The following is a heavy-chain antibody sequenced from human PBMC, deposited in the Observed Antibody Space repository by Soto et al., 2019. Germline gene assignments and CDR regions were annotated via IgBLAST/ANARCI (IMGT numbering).Heavy chain of an antibody. J-gene: IGHJ4*02. D-gene: IGHD2-15*01. Sequence: SERLSLSRALSRGSTTIVYSSCIRQPPGQGLECIGYIHYSGSTNYHPSRKSRVTLSVDTSKNHFSLKLSSVTAAHTAVYYCARDYRGTLDYWGRGTLVTVSS. CDR2: IHYSGST. V-gene: IGHV4-59*01. CDR1: RGSTTIVY. CDR3: ARDYRGTLDY.